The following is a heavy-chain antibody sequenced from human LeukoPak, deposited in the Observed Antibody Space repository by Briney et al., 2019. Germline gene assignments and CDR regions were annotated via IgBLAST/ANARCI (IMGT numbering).Heavy chain of an antibody. CDR1: GFSLSTSGVG. V-gene: IGHV2-5*02. J-gene: IGHJ4*02. CDR2: IYWDDDK. CDR3: ALSPVSVYSSSWPNYFDY. D-gene: IGHD6-13*01. Sequence: SGPTLVNPTQTLTLTCTFSGFSLSTSGVGVGWIRQPPGKALEWLALIYWDDDKRYSPSLKSRLTITKDTSKNQVVLTMTNMDPVDTATYYCALSPVSVYSSSWPNYFDYWGQGTLVTVSS.